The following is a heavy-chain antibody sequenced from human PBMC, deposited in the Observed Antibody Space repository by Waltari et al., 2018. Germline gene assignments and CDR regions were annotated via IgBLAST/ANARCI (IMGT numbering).Heavy chain of an antibody. CDR1: GGSISSPY. D-gene: IGHD3-9*01. CDR2: IYYSGST. Sequence: QVQLQESGPGLVKPSETLSLTCPVPGGSISSPYWTWIRQPPGKGLEWIGYIYYSGSTNYNPSLKSRVTISVDTSKNQFSLKLSSVTAADTAVYYCARGTGYYTNWFDPWGQGTLVTVSS. CDR3: ARGTGYYTNWFDP. V-gene: IGHV4-59*11. J-gene: IGHJ5*02.